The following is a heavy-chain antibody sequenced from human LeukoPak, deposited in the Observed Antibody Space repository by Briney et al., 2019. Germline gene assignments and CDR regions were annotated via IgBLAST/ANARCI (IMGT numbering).Heavy chain of an antibody. CDR1: GFTFSSYG. CDR3: AKGATYYYDSSGYDDFDY. Sequence: GRSLRLSCAASGFTFSSYGMHWVRQAPGKGLEWVAVISYDGSSKFYADSVKGRFTISRDNSKNTLYLQMNSLRAEDTAVYYCAKGATYYYDSSGYDDFDYWGQGTLVTVSS. V-gene: IGHV3-30*18. J-gene: IGHJ4*02. D-gene: IGHD3-22*01. CDR2: ISYDGSSK.